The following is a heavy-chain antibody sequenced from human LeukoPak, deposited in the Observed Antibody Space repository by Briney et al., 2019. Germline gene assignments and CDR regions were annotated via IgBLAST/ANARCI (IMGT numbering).Heavy chain of an antibody. Sequence: GGSLRLSCAASGFTFSSYGMHWVRQAPGKGLEWVAVISYDGSNKYYADSVKGRFTISRDNSKNTLYLQMNSLRAEDTAVYYCARTRGSGWYEEYYFDYWGQGTLVTVSS. D-gene: IGHD6-19*01. CDR3: ARTRGSGWYEEYYFDY. CDR2: ISYDGSNK. J-gene: IGHJ4*02. CDR1: GFTFSSYG. V-gene: IGHV3-30*03.